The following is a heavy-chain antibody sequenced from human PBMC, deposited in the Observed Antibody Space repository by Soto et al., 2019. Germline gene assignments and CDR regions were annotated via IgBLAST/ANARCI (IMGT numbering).Heavy chain of an antibody. J-gene: IGHJ6*02. CDR3: AREYKLLWLGYYYYGMDV. Sequence: GGSLRLSCAASGFTFSSYAMHWVRQAPGKGLEWVAVISYDGSNKYYADSVKGRFTIPRDNSKNTLYLQMNSLRAEDTAVYYCAREYKLLWLGYYYYGMDVWGQGTRVTVSS. CDR1: GFTFSSYA. D-gene: IGHD2-2*01. V-gene: IGHV3-30-3*01. CDR2: ISYDGSNK.